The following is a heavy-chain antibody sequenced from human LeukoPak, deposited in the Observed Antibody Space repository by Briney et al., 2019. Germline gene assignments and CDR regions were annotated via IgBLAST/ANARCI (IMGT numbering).Heavy chain of an antibody. CDR3: ATLGDYGGKPMDFDY. J-gene: IGHJ4*02. CDR1: GFTFSSYA. Sequence: GGSLRLSCAASGFTFSSYAMSWVRQAPGKGLEWVSTISYSGNTFYADSVKGRFTISRNNSKNTLSLQMNSLRAEDTAIYYCATLGDYGGKPMDFDYWGQGALVTVSS. CDR2: ISYSGNT. V-gene: IGHV3-23*01. D-gene: IGHD4-23*01.